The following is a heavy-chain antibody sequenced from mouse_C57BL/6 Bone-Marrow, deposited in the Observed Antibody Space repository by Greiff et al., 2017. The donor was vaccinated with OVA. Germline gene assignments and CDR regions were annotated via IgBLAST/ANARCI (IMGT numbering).Heavy chain of an antibody. CDR2: INPNYGTT. CDR3: ARVDYYGSSPYWYFDV. V-gene: IGHV1-39*01. D-gene: IGHD1-1*01. CDR1: GYSFTDYN. Sequence: VQLQQSGPELVKPGASVKISCKASGYSFTDYNMNWVKQSNGKSLEWIGVINPNYGTTSYNQKFKGKATLTVDQSSSTAYMQLNSLTSEDSAVYYCARVDYYGSSPYWYFDVWGTGTTVTVSS. J-gene: IGHJ1*03.